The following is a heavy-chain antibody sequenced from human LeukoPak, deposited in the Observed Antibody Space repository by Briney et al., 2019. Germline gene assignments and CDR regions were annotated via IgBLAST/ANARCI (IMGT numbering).Heavy chain of an antibody. CDR1: GFTFSDYY. D-gene: IGHD2-2*01. CDR2: ISSSGSTI. CDR3: ARGPYCSSTSCYCIEWLVDN. J-gene: IGHJ4*02. V-gene: IGHV3-11*04. Sequence: GGSLRLSCAASGFTFSDYYMSWIRQAPGKGLEWVSYISSSGSTIYYADSVKGRFTISRDNAKNSLYLQMNSLRAEDTAVCYCARGPYCSSTSCYCIEWLVDNWGQGTLVTVSS.